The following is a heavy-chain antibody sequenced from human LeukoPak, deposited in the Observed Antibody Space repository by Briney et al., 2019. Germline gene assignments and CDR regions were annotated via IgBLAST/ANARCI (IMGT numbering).Heavy chain of an antibody. D-gene: IGHD4-11*01. J-gene: IGHJ4*02. Sequence: ASVKVSCKASGYPFTSFGISWVRQAPGQGLELMGWISGYNGKTNYAQNLQGRVTMTTDTSTSTAYVELGSLRSDDMAVYYCARDRVYDYSNPRGFDYWGQGTLVTVSS. CDR1: GYPFTSFG. V-gene: IGHV1-18*03. CDR3: ARDRVYDYSNPRGFDY. CDR2: ISGYNGKT.